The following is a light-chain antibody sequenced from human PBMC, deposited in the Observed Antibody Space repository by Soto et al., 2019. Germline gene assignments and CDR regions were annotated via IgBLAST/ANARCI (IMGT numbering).Light chain of an antibody. Sequence: EIVLTQSPGTLSLSPGERATLSCRASQSVSSVRLAWYQQKPGQAPRLLIYAASTRATGIPDRFSGSRSGTDFTLTISRLEPEDLAVYYCQQYGSSPLYTFGQGTKLEIK. CDR2: AAS. V-gene: IGKV3-20*01. J-gene: IGKJ2*01. CDR3: QQYGSSPLYT. CDR1: QSVSSVR.